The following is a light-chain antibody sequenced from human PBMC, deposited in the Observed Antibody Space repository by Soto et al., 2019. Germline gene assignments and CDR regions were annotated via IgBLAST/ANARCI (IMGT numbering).Light chain of an antibody. J-gene: IGKJ4*01. CDR3: QQYNAWPLT. Sequence: EIVMTQSPATLSVSPGEKVSLSFRARPGCYKNLAWYQQKPGQTPKLLIYVASTRATGIPARFSGSGSGTEFTLTISSLQSEDFAIYYCQQYNAWPLTFGGGTKVEFK. CDR1: PGCYKN. CDR2: VAS. V-gene: IGKV3-15*01.